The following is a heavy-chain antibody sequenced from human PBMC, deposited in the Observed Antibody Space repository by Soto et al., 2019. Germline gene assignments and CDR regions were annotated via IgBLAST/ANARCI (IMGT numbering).Heavy chain of an antibody. D-gene: IGHD1-26*01. CDR1: GFTFSNAW. J-gene: IGHJ4*02. V-gene: IGHV3-15*01. CDR3: TTDSSGWELLRRGLH. CDR2: IKSKTDGGTT. Sequence: GGSLRLSCAASGFTFSNAWMSWVRQAPGKGLEWVGRIKSKTDGGTTDYAAPVKGRFTISRDDSKNTFFLQMNSLKTEDTAVYFCTTDSSGWELLRRGLHWGQGALVTGSS.